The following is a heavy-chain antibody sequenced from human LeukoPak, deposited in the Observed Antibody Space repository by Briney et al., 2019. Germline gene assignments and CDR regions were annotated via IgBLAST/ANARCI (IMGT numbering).Heavy chain of an antibody. J-gene: IGHJ4*02. CDR2: ISYDGSNK. CDR1: GFTFSSYG. Sequence: PGGSLRLSCAASGFTFSSYGMHWVRQAPGKGLEWVAVISYDGSNKYYADSVKGRFTISRDNSKNTLYLQMNSLRAEDTAVYYCARDTSAYYDSSGYYAHGFSWGQGTLVTVSS. V-gene: IGHV3-30*03. CDR3: ARDTSAYYDSSGYYAHGFS. D-gene: IGHD3-22*01.